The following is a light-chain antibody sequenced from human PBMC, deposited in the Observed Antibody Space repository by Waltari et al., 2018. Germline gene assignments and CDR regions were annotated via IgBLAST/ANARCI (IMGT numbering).Light chain of an antibody. CDR1: QNIGNY. CDR2: YAS. CDR3: HQSSSLPYT. V-gene: IGKV6-21*01. Sequence: EIVLTQSPDFQSVTPKVKVTITCRASQNIGNYLHWFQQKPDQSPKLLIKYASQPFSGVPSGFSGSGSGTDFTLTISGLEAEDAATYYCHQSSSLPYTFGQGTKVEIK. J-gene: IGKJ1*01.